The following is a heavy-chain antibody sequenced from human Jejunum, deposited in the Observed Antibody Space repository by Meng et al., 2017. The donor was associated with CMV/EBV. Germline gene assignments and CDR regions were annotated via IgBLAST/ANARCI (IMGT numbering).Heavy chain of an antibody. CDR1: GISVTTNY. J-gene: IGHJ5*01. CDR3: ARGAMSFES. Sequence: QRVEGGGGLVQPGGSLRLSSAVPGISVTTNYMTWVRQTPGKGLEWVSVIYSGGDKTYYADSVKGRFTISRDSSRNTLYLQMTSLRAGDTALYYCARGAMSFESWGQGTLVTVSS. CDR2: IYSGGDKT. V-gene: IGHV3-66*01.